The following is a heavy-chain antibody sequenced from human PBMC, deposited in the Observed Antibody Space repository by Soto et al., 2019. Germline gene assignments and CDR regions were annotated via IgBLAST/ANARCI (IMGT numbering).Heavy chain of an antibody. V-gene: IGHV3-33*01. CDR1: GFTFSSYG. D-gene: IGHD3-3*01. Sequence: GGSLRLSCAASGFTFSSYGMHWVRQAPGKGLEWVAVIWYDGSNKYYADSVKGRFTISRDNSKNTLYLQMNSLRAEDTAVYYCARAHGFGVVTFYMDVWGKGTTVTVSS. J-gene: IGHJ6*03. CDR3: ARAHGFGVVTFYMDV. CDR2: IWYDGSNK.